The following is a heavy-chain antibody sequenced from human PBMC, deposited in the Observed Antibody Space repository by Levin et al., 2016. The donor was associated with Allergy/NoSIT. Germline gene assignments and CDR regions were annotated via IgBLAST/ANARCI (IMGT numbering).Heavy chain of an antibody. D-gene: IGHD3-3*01. CDR3: AKEGGVVNPRYYMDV. Sequence: WIRQPPGKGLEWVSDISGSGGSTNYADSVKGRFTISRDNSKNTLYLQMNSLRAEDTAVYYCAKEGGVVNPRYYMDVWGKGTTVTVSS. J-gene: IGHJ6*03. V-gene: IGHV3-23*01. CDR2: ISGSGGST.